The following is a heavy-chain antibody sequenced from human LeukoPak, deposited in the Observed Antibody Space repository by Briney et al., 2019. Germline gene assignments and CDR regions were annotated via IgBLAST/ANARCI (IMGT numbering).Heavy chain of an antibody. Sequence: GGSLRPSCAASGFTFSSYSMTWVRQAPGKGLEWVSSISSSSSYIYYADSVKGRFTISRDNAKNSLYLQMNSLRAEDTAVYYCARGRHYYDSSGNDYWGQGTLVTVSS. J-gene: IGHJ4*02. CDR1: GFTFSSYS. CDR3: ARGRHYYDSSGNDY. CDR2: ISSSSSYI. D-gene: IGHD3-22*01. V-gene: IGHV3-21*01.